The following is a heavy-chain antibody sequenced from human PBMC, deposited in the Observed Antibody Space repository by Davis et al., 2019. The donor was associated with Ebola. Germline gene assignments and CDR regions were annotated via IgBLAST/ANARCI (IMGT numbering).Heavy chain of an antibody. CDR1: GGSISSYY. D-gene: IGHD2-15*01. V-gene: IGHV4-59*08. CDR3: ARQSVVYYYYGMDV. CDR2: IYYSGST. Sequence: SETLSLTCTVSGGSISSYYWSWIRQPPGKGLEWIGYIYYSGSTNYNPSLKSRVTISVDTSKNQFSLKLSSVTAADTAVYYCARQSVVYYYYGMDVWSQGTTVTVSS. J-gene: IGHJ6*02.